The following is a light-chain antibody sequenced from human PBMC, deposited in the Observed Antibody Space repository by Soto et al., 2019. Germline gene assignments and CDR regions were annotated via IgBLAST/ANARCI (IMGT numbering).Light chain of an antibody. V-gene: IGLV1-47*01. CDR2: RNN. J-gene: IGLJ3*02. CDR1: SSNIGSNY. Sequence: QSVLTQPPSASGTPGQRVTISCSGSSSNIGSNYVDWYQQLPGTAPKLLIYRNNQRPSVVPDRFSGSKSCTSASLAIRVLRSDDEADYYCASWDDSLRGLVFGGGTKLTVL. CDR3: ASWDDSLRGLV.